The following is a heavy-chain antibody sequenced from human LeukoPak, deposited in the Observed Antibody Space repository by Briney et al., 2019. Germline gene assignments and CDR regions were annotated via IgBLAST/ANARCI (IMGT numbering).Heavy chain of an antibody. CDR2: ISGYNFNT. CDR3: ARDLGAAAGPGGAFDI. CDR1: GYSLTNYD. D-gene: IGHD6-13*01. V-gene: IGHV1-18*01. Sequence: ASVKVSCKASGYSLTNYDFSWVRQAPGQGLEWMGWISGYNFNTKYAQKFQDRVLMTTDTSTSTAYMELRSLRSDDTAVYYCARDLGAAAGPGGAFDIWGQGTMVTVSS. J-gene: IGHJ3*02.